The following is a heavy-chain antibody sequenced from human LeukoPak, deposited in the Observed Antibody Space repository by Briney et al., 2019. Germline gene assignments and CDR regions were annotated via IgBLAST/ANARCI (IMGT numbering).Heavy chain of an antibody. V-gene: IGHV1-2*02. CDR2: INPNSGGT. CDR3: ARGRGYSSSWYDY. J-gene: IGHJ4*02. D-gene: IGHD6-13*01. Sequence: ASVKVSCKASGYTFTGYYMHWVRQAPGQGLEWMGWINPNSGGTNYAQKFQGRVTMTRDTSISTAYMELSRLRSDDTAAYYCARGRGYSSSWYDYWGQGTLVTVSS. CDR1: GYTFTGYY.